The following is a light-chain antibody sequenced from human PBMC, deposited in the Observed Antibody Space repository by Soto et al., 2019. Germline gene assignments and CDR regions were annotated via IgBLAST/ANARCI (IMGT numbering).Light chain of an antibody. V-gene: IGLV2-23*02. CDR3: CSYAGGYTWV. CDR2: DVN. CDR1: SSDVGNYNL. Sequence: QSALTQPASVSGSPGQSITISYTGTSSDVGNYNLVSWYQQHPGKAPKLMIYDVNKRPSGVSDRFSGSKSGNTASLTISGLQAEDEADYYCCSYAGGYTWVFGGGTKLTVL. J-gene: IGLJ3*02.